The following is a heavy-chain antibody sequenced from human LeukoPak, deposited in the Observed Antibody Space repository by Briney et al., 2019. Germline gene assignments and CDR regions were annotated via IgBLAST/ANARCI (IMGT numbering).Heavy chain of an antibody. CDR1: GYTFTGYY. J-gene: IGHJ4*02. CDR2: INPNSGNT. V-gene: IGHV1-8*03. CDR3: ARGRRVAVAGTLGY. Sequence: GASVKVSCKASGYTFTGYYMHWVRQAPGQGLEWMGWINPNSGNTGYAQKFQGRVTITRNTSISTAYMELSSLRSEDTAVYYCARGRRVAVAGTLGYWGQGTLVTVSS. D-gene: IGHD6-19*01.